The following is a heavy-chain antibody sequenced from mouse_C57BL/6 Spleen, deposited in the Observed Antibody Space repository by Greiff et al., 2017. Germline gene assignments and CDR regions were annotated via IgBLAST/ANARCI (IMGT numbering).Heavy chain of an antibody. V-gene: IGHV6-3*01. D-gene: IGHD4-1*01. CDR1: GFTFSNYW. J-gene: IGHJ2*01. CDR3: TEWTGTSDFDY. Sequence: EVKLVESGGGLVQPGGSMKLSCVASGFTFSNYWMNWVRQSPEKGLEWIAQIRLKSDSYATHFAESVKGRFTISRDDSKSSVYLQMNNLRAEDTGIYYCTEWTGTSDFDYWGQGTTLTVSS. CDR2: IRLKSDSYAT.